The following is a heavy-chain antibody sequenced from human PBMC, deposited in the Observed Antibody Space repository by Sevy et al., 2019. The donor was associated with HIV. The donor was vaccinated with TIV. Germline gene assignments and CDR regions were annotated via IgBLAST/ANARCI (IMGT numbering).Heavy chain of an antibody. CDR1: GDSMSTYY. Sequence: SETLSLTCTVSGDSMSTYYWNWIRQPPGKGLEWIGYISDSGGTSYSPSLKSRVTISVDTSKNQFSLKLSSMTAADTAVYFCARDLFDHGAFDIWGPGTLVTVSS. V-gene: IGHV4-59*01. D-gene: IGHD3-9*01. J-gene: IGHJ3*02. CDR2: ISDSGGT. CDR3: ARDLFDHGAFDI.